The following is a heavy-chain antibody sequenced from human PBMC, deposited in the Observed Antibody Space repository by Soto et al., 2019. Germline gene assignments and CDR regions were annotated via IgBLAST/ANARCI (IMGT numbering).Heavy chain of an antibody. J-gene: IGHJ6*02. CDR2: INHSEST. CDR1: GGSFSGYY. V-gene: IGHV4-34*01. CDR3: AGGRGRQQLVMTYYYGMDV. D-gene: IGHD6-13*01. Sequence: SETLSLTCAVYGGSFSGYYWSWIRQPPGKGLEWIGEINHSESTNYNPSLKSRVTISVDTSKNQFSLNLRSVTAADTAVYYCAGGRGRQQLVMTYYYGMDVWGQGTTVTVSS.